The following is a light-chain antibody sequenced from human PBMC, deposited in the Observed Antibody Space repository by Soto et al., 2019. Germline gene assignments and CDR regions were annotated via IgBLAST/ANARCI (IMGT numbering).Light chain of an antibody. V-gene: IGKV3-15*01. Sequence: EIVLTQSPATLSLSPGERATLSCRASQSVSSYLAWYQQKPGQAPRLLIYGAFTRAAGVPARFSGSGSGTEFTLTISSLRSEDFAVYYCQQYDNWPITFGQGTRLEIK. CDR3: QQYDNWPIT. CDR2: GAF. J-gene: IGKJ5*01. CDR1: QSVSSY.